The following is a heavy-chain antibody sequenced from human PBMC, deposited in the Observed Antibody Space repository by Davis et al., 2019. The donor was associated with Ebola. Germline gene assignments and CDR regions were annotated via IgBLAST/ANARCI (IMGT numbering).Heavy chain of an antibody. V-gene: IGHV3-11*03. CDR2: ISSSSSYI. CDR3: AKDRRGQDNYYYESDY. J-gene: IGHJ4*02. D-gene: IGHD1-26*01. Sequence: GGSLRLSCAASGFTFSDYYMSWIRQAPGKGLEWVSSISSSSSYIYYADSVKGRFTISRDNAKNSLYLQMNSLRAEDTAIYYCAKDRRGQDNYYYESDYWGQGTLVTVSS. CDR1: GFTFSDYY.